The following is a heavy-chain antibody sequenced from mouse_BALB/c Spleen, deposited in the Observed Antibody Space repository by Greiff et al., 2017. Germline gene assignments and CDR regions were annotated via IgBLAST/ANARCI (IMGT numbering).Heavy chain of an antibody. CDR3: ARSNGYYYAMDY. J-gene: IGHJ4*01. CDR1: GYTFTSYT. V-gene: IGHV1-4*02. Sequence: VKLQESAAELARPGASVKMSCKASGYTFTSYTMHWVKQRPGQGLEWIGYINPSSGYTEYNQKFKDKTTLTADKSSSTAYMQLSSLTSEDSAVYYCARSNGYYYAMDYWGQGTSVTVSS. D-gene: IGHD2-2*01. CDR2: INPSSGYT.